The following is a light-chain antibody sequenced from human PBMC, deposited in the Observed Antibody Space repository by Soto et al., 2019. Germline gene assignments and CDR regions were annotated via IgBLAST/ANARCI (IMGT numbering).Light chain of an antibody. J-gene: IGLJ2*01. CDR1: TGTVTSGHY. CDR2: STD. Sequence: QTVVTQEPSLTVSPGGTVTLTCASSTGTVTSGHYPNWLQQKPGQAPRALIYSTDTRHSWTPAPFSGSLIGGKAALTLSGVQPEAEADYYCLLYYGGAVVFGGGTKLTVL. CDR3: LLYYGGAVV. V-gene: IGLV7-43*01.